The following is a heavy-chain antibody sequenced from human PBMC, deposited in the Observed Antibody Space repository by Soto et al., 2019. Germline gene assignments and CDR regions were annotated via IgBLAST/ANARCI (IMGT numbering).Heavy chain of an antibody. Sequence: QVQLVESGGGVVQPGTSLRLSCTASGLVFRNYGMHWVRQAPGKGLEWVAVISDDGSNKNYADSMKGRLTISRDTSKSTLFLQMNRLRVEYTAIYYCARDRYSSSPGHLEDWGQGTLVTVSS. CDR3: ARDRYSSSPGHLED. V-gene: IGHV3-30*03. J-gene: IGHJ4*02. CDR1: GLVFRNYG. D-gene: IGHD6-19*01. CDR2: ISDDGSNK.